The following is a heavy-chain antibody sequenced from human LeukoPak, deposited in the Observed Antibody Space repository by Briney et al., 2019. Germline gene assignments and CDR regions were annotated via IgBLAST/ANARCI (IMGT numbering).Heavy chain of an antibody. CDR2: IFYSGST. CDR1: GGSISSDY. Sequence: SETLSLTCTVSGGSISSDYWSWLRQPPGKGLEWVGYIFYSGSTNYNPSLQRRLTILVDTSKNHFSLRQSSLPAADTAVYYCAKVQVSYYYELNWLDPWGQGTLVTVSS. V-gene: IGHV4-59*01. D-gene: IGHD3-22*01. CDR3: AKVQVSYYYELNWLDP. J-gene: IGHJ5*02.